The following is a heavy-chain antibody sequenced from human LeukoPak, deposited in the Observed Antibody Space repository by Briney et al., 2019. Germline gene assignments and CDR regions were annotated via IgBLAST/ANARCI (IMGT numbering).Heavy chain of an antibody. Sequence: GGSLRLSCAASGFTFSTYWMSWVRQAPGKGLEWVANIKQDGSEKYYVDSVKGRFTISRDNAKNSLYLQMNSLRAEDTAVYYCATLFGELFNFDYWGQGTLVTVSS. J-gene: IGHJ4*02. D-gene: IGHD3-10*01. V-gene: IGHV3-7*01. CDR3: ATLFGELFNFDY. CDR2: IKQDGSEK. CDR1: GFTFSTYW.